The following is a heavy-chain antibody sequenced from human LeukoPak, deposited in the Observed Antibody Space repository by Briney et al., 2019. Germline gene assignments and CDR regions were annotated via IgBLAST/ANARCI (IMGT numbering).Heavy chain of an antibody. J-gene: IGHJ4*02. D-gene: IGHD3-22*01. CDR3: ARDRTSYYESSGYDS. V-gene: IGHV1-18*01. CDR2: IGAYSGDT. CDR1: NSTFSG. Sequence: ASVKVSCKASNSTFSGMSWVRQAPGQGLEWMGWIGAYSGDTHYAQKVQDRVTLTADTSTNTAFMELRSLTSDDTAIYYCARDRTSYYESSGYDSWGQGTLVTVTS.